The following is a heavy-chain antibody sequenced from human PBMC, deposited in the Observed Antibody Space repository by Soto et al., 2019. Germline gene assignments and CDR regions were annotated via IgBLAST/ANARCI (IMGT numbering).Heavy chain of an antibody. CDR3: AREGLSTGSPS. Sequence: GGSLRLSCVASGFTFSSYSMNWVRQAPGKGPEWLGYISKDDVHAYYADSVKGRFTVTRDNAKNSLYLQMNGLRAEDTAMYYCAREGLSTGSPSWGQGTLVTVSS. CDR1: GFTFSSYS. J-gene: IGHJ5*02. CDR2: ISKDDVHA. V-gene: IGHV3-21*05. D-gene: IGHD1-1*01.